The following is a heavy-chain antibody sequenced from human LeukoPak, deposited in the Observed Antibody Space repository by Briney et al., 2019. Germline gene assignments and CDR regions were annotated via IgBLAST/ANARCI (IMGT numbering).Heavy chain of an antibody. Sequence: EASVKVSCKASGYTFTDFGLIWVRQAPGQGLEWMGWVSTYNGDTDYAKKFQDRVTMTTESSTQTTFMELRNLRSDDTAVYYCERAERMALYFLYWGQGTLVSVSS. D-gene: IGHD1-1*01. CDR1: GYTFTDFG. CDR3: ERAERMALYFLY. CDR2: VSTYNGDT. J-gene: IGHJ1*01. V-gene: IGHV1-18*01.